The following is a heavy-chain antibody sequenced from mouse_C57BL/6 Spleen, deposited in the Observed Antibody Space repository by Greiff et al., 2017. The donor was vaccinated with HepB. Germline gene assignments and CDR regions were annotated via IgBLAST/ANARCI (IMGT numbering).Heavy chain of an antibody. D-gene: IGHD1-1*01. J-gene: IGHJ2*01. CDR2: IHPNSGST. Sequence: QVQLQQPGAELVKPGASVKLSCKASGYTFTSYWMHWVKQRPGQGLEWIGMIHPNSGSTNYNEKFKSKATLTVDKSSSTAYMQLSSLTSEDSAVYYCAKTGPITTVAHFDYWGQGTTLTVSS. CDR3: AKTGPITTVAHFDY. CDR1: GYTFTSYW. V-gene: IGHV1-64*01.